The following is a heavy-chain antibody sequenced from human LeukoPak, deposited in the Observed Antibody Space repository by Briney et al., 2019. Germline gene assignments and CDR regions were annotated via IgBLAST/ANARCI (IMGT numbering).Heavy chain of an antibody. Sequence: ASVKVSCKASGYTFTSYDISWVRQATGQGLEWMGWMNPNSGNTGYAQKFQGRVTITRNTSISTAYMELSSLRSEDTAVYYCARGRLSCSGGSCSSFDYWGQGTLVTVSS. CDR1: GYTFTSYD. CDR3: ARGRLSCSGGSCSSFDY. V-gene: IGHV1-8*03. J-gene: IGHJ4*02. D-gene: IGHD2-15*01. CDR2: MNPNSGNT.